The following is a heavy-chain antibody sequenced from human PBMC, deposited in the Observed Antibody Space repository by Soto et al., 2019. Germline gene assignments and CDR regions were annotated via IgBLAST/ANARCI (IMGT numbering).Heavy chain of an antibody. D-gene: IGHD6-6*01. CDR3: ARDGMGTLVGGMDV. J-gene: IGHJ6*02. CDR2: IIPIYGTT. V-gene: IGHV1-69*01. Sequence: QVQLVQSGAEVKNHGSSVKVSCKTSGGTFSNDAMSWVRQAPGQGLEWMGGIIPIYGTTHYAQKFQDRVQLTADESTGTAYMELSSLRSEDTGVYYCARDGMGTLVGGMDVWGQGTTVTVSS. CDR1: GGTFSNDA.